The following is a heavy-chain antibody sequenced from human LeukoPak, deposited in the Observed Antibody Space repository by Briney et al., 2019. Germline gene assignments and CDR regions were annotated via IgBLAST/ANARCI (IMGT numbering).Heavy chain of an antibody. J-gene: IGHJ4*02. Sequence: GASVKVSCKASGYTFTGYYMHWVRQAPGQGLEWMGWINPNSGDTDYAQKFQGRVTMTRDTSISAAYMELSRLRSDDTAVYYCARDPYSNYFDYWGQGTLVTVSS. CDR1: GYTFTGYY. D-gene: IGHD5-18*01. CDR3: ARDPYSNYFDY. V-gene: IGHV1-2*02. CDR2: INPNSGDT.